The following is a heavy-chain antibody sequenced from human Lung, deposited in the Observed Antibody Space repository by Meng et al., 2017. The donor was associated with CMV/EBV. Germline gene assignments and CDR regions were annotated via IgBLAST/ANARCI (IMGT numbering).Heavy chain of an antibody. J-gene: IGHJ4*02. V-gene: IGHV4-39*07. Sequence: SETLSLXCTVSGGSSSSSSYYWGWIRQSPRKGLEWIGNIYYSGTTYYNPSLKSRVTISVDTSKNQFSLKLSSVTAADTAVYYCVGGRGSSWYQADYFDYWGQGTXVTVSS. CDR3: VGGRGSSWYQADYFDY. D-gene: IGHD6-13*01. CDR1: GGSSSSSSYY. CDR2: IYYSGTT.